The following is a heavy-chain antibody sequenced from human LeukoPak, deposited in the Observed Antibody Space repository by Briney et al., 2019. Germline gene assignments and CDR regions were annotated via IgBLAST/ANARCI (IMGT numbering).Heavy chain of an antibody. Sequence: GGSLRLSCAASGFTFSSYWMHWVRQAPGKGLVWVSRINTDGSSTSYADSVKGRFTISRDNAKNSLYLQMNSLRAEDTAMYYCARDNLYYDSSGYYLYWGQGTLVTVSS. CDR3: ARDNLYYDSSGYYLY. D-gene: IGHD3-22*01. V-gene: IGHV3-74*01. CDR2: INTDGSST. J-gene: IGHJ4*02. CDR1: GFTFSSYW.